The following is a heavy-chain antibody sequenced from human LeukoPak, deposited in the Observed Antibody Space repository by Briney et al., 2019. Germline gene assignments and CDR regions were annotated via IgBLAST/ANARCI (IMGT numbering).Heavy chain of an antibody. CDR1: GYTFSSYY. V-gene: IGHV1-46*01. CDR2: INPSGGST. CDR3: AREVNSGSPQ. Sequence: ASVKVSCKASGYTFSSYYMHWVRQAPGQGLEWMGIINPSGGSTNYALKFQGRVTMTRDMSTSTVYMELSSLRSEDTAVYYCAREVNSGSPQWGQGTLLTVSS. J-gene: IGHJ4*02. D-gene: IGHD1-26*01.